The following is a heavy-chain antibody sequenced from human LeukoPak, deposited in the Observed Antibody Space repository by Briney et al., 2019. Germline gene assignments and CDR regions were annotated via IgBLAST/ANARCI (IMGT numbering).Heavy chain of an antibody. D-gene: IGHD3-10*01. V-gene: IGHV3-43*01. CDR2: ISWDGGST. CDR1: GFTFDDYT. J-gene: IGHJ6*03. CDR3: ASHHPYYYGSGSYYRDYYYYYMDV. Sequence: GGSLRLSCAASGFTFDDYTMHWVRQAPGKGLEWVSLISWDGGSTYYADSVQGRFTISRDNSKNTLYLQMNSLRAEDTAVYYCASHHPYYYGSGSYYRDYYYYYMDVWGKGTTVTISS.